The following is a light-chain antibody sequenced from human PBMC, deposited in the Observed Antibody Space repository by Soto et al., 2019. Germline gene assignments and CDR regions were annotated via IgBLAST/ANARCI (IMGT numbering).Light chain of an antibody. CDR3: QTWGSGIVV. CDR1: SGHSNYA. CDR2: LNSDGSH. V-gene: IGLV4-69*01. J-gene: IGLJ2*01. Sequence: QLVLTQSPSASASLGASVKLTCTLSSGHSNYAIAWHQQQSEKGPRYLMKLNSDGSHSKGDGIPDRFSGSSSGAERYLTIASLQSEEEADYYCQTWGSGIVVFGGGTKVTVL.